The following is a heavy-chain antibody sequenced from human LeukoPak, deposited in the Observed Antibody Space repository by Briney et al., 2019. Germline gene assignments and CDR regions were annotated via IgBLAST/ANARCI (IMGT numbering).Heavy chain of an antibody. CDR1: GYTFTSYG. J-gene: IGHJ4*02. D-gene: IGHD1-26*01. V-gene: IGHV1-18*01. CDR2: ISAYNGNT. CDR3: ARDFLESGSPTLLFDY. Sequence: ASVKVSGKASGYTFTSYGISWVRQAPGQGLEWMGCISAYNGNTNYAQKLQGRVTMTTDTSTSTAYMELRSLRSDDTAVYYCARDFLESGSPTLLFDYWGQGTLVTVSS.